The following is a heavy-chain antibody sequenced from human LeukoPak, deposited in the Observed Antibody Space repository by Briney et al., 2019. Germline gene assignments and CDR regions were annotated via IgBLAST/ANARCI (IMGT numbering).Heavy chain of an antibody. CDR3: ARQAVTYFWFDP. Sequence: PSETLSLTCTVSGGSISSYYWSWIRQPPGKGLEWIGYIYYSGSTNYNPSLKSRVTISVDTSKNQFSLKLSSVTAADTAVCYCARQAVTYFWFDPWGHGTLVTVSS. V-gene: IGHV4-59*01. J-gene: IGHJ5*02. D-gene: IGHD4-17*01. CDR2: IYYSGST. CDR1: GGSISSYY.